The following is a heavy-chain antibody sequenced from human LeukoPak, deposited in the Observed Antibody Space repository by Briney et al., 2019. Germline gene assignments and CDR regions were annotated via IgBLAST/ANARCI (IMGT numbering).Heavy chain of an antibody. J-gene: IGHJ4*02. CDR2: IKQDGNEK. CDR3: GRERIAERGTGWRVDY. Sequence: GGSLRLSCAASGFTFSSYWMSWVRQAPGKGLEWVANIKQDGNEKYYLDSVKGRFTISRDNAKNSLYLQMNSLRDEDTAVYYCGRERIAERGTGWRVDYWAQGTLVTVSS. CDR1: GFTFSSYW. D-gene: IGHD6-13*01. V-gene: IGHV3-7*01.